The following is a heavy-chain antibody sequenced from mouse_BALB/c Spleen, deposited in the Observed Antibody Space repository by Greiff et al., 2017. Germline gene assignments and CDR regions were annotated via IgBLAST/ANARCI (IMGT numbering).Heavy chain of an antibody. V-gene: IGHV1-5*01. CDR1: GYTFTSYW. J-gene: IGHJ4*01. CDR3: TRELLRLLYYAMDY. D-gene: IGHD1-2*01. Sequence: VQLKQSGTVLARPGASVKMSCKASGYTFTSYWMHWVKQRPGQGLEWIGAIYPGNSDTSYNQKFKGKAKLTAVTSTSTAYMELSSLTNEDSAVYYCTRELLRLLYYAMDYWGQGTSVTVSS. CDR2: IYPGNSDT.